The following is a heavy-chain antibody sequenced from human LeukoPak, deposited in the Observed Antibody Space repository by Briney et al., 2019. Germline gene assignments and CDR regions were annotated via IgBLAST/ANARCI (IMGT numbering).Heavy chain of an antibody. V-gene: IGHV4-59*08. J-gene: IGHJ4*02. CDR2: IYYSGST. CDR3: ARSTQYSSSWVDY. D-gene: IGHD6-13*01. Sequence: PSETLSLTCTVSGGSISSYYWSWIRQPPGKGLEWIGYIYYSGSTNYNPPLKSRVTISVDTSKNQFSLKLSSVTAADTAVYYCARSTQYSSSWVDYWGQGTLVTVSS. CDR1: GGSISSYY.